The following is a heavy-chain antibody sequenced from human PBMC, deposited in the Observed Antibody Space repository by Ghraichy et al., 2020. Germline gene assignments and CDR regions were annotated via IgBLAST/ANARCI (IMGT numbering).Heavy chain of an antibody. CDR3: AALDNSSGWYYSAWDY. CDR2: IYYSGST. J-gene: IGHJ4*02. D-gene: IGHD6-19*01. Sequence: ESLNISCTVSGGSISSSSYYWGWIRQPPGKGLEWIGSIYYSGSTYYNPSLKSRVTISVDTSKNQFSLKLSSVTAADTAVYYCAALDNSSGWYYSAWDYWGQGTLVTVSS. V-gene: IGHV4-39*01. CDR1: GGSISSSSYY.